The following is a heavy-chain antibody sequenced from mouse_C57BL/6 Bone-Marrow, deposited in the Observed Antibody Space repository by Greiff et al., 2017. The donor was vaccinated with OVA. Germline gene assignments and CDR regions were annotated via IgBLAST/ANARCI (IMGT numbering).Heavy chain of an antibody. CDR3: ARSVSGYDSWFAY. CDR2: IYPGSGST. Sequence: VQLQQPGAELVKPGASVKMSCKASGYTFTSYWITWVKQRPGQGLEWIGDIYPGSGSTNYNEKFKSKATLTVDTSSSTAYMQLSSLTSEDSAVYYCARSVSGYDSWFAYWGQGTLVTVSA. CDR1: GYTFTSYW. D-gene: IGHD2-2*01. J-gene: IGHJ3*01. V-gene: IGHV1-55*01.